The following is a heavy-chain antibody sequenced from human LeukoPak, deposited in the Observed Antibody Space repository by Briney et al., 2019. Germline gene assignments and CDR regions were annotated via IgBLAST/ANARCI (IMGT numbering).Heavy chain of an antibody. V-gene: IGHV4-34*01. CDR2: IDHSGST. CDR3: ARYDY. J-gene: IGHJ4*02. Sequence: PSETLSLTCTVYGASLSGYYGTWIRQPPGKGLEWIGEIDHSGSTNYNPSLGSRVTISVDTSKTQFSLQLTSVSAAGTAVYYCARYDYWGQGTLVTVSS. CDR1: GASLSGYY. D-gene: IGHD3-16*02.